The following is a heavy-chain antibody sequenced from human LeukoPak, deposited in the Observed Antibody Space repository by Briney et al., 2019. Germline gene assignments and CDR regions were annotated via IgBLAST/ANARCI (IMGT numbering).Heavy chain of an antibody. CDR2: INPSGGST. V-gene: IGHV1-46*01. Sequence: ASVKVSCKASGYTFTSYYMHWVRQAPGQGLEWMGIINPSGGSTSYAQKFQGRVTMTRDTSTSTVYMELSSLRSEDTAVYYCARVASSGWYMGDYFDYWGQGTLVTVSS. CDR1: GYTFTSYY. J-gene: IGHJ4*02. D-gene: IGHD6-19*01. CDR3: ARVASSGWYMGDYFDY.